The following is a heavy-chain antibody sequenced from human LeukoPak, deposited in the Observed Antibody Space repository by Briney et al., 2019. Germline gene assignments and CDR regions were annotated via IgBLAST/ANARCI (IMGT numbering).Heavy chain of an antibody. Sequence: GGSLRLSCEASGFTFSDYWMSWVRQAPGKGLEWVANIKQDGSEKYYVDSVKGRFTISRDNAKNSLYLQMNSLRAEDTAVYYCARGGYDSSGYYYGLLAFDIWGQGTMVTVSS. CDR2: IKQDGSEK. J-gene: IGHJ3*02. V-gene: IGHV3-7*01. CDR1: GFTFSDYW. D-gene: IGHD3-22*01. CDR3: ARGGYDSSGYYYGLLAFDI.